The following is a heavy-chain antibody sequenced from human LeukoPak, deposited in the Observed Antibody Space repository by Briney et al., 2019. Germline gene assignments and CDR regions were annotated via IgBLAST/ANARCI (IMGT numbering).Heavy chain of an antibody. CDR2: INPNSGGT. D-gene: IGHD3-10*01. Sequence: ASVKVSCKASGYTFTGYYMHWVRQAPGQGLEWMGWINPNSGGTNYAQKFQGRVTMTRDTSISTAYMELSRLRSDDTAIYYCARDLSYGSMGDYWGQGTLVTVSS. CDR3: ARDLSYGSMGDY. J-gene: IGHJ4*02. CDR1: GYTFTGYY. V-gene: IGHV1-2*02.